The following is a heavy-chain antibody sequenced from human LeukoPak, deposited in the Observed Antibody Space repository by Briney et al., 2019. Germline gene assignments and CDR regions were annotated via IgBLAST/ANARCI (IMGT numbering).Heavy chain of an antibody. CDR3: EGQGRGEGAEGIDY. V-gene: IGHV5-51*01. J-gene: IGHJ4*02. CDR1: GYSFTSYW. CDR2: IYPGDSDT. Sequence: GESLKISCKGSGYSFTSYWIGWVRQMPGKGLEWMGIIYPGDSDTRYSPSFHGQVTISADKSISTAYLHWSSLKASNTAKYNCEGQGRGEGAEGIDYWGQGTLVTVSS. D-gene: IGHD1-26*01.